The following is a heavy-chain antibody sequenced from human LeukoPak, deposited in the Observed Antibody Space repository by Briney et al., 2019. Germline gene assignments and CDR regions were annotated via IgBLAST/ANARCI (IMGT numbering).Heavy chain of an antibody. D-gene: IGHD3-22*01. J-gene: IGHJ4*02. CDR2: IYPGDSHI. V-gene: IGHV5-51*01. Sequence: GESLKISCKGSGYNFTTYWIGWVRQMPGKGLEWMWIIYPGDSHIRYSPSFQGQVTISADKSISTASLQWSSLKASDTAMYYCARTRYYYASSGYYFDYWGQGTLVTVSS. CDR1: GYNFTTYW. CDR3: ARTRYYYASSGYYFDY.